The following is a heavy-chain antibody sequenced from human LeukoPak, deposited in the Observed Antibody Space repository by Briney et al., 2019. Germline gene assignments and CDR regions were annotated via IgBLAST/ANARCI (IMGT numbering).Heavy chain of an antibody. CDR1: GGSISSGPYY. D-gene: IGHD1-1*01. Sequence: SETLSLTCTVSGGSISSGPYYWGWIRQPPGKGLEWIGSIYYTGNTYYNPSLKSRVTISVDTSKNQFSLDLSSVTAADTAVYYCARDGAVQHLAGGYWGQGTLVTVSS. J-gene: IGHJ4*02. V-gene: IGHV4-39*07. CDR2: IYYTGNT. CDR3: ARDGAVQHLAGGY.